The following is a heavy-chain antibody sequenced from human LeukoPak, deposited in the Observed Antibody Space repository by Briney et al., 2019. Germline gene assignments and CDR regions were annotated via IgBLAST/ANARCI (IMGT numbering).Heavy chain of an antibody. J-gene: IGHJ4*02. CDR3: ARGGYCSGGSCYFDY. Sequence: SETLSLTCTVSGGSISSYYWSWIRQPPGKGLEWIGYIYYSGSTYYNPSLKSRVTISVDTSKNQFSLKLSSVTAADTAVYYCARGGYCSGGSCYFDYWGQGTLVTVSS. CDR1: GGSISSYY. D-gene: IGHD2-15*01. V-gene: IGHV4-59*08. CDR2: IYYSGST.